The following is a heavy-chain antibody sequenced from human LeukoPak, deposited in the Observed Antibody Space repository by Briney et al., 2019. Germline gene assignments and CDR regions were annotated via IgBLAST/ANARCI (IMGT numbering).Heavy chain of an antibody. V-gene: IGHV4-34*01. Sequence: SETLSLTCAVYGGSFSYYYWSWIRQPPGKGLEWIGEINQSGSTNYNPSLKSRVTISLDTSKNQFSLKLSSVTAADTAVYYCARSLVVGATYPYHWGQGTLVTVSS. CDR2: INQSGST. CDR1: GGSFSYYY. CDR3: ARSLVVGATYPYH. D-gene: IGHD1-26*01. J-gene: IGHJ5*02.